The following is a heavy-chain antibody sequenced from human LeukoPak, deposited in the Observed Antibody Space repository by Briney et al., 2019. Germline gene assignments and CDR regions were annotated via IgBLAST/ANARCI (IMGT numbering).Heavy chain of an antibody. CDR1: GFTFDNYA. CDR3: AKEPYGGVYTGDYYYTMDV. Sequence: GGSLRLSCAASGFTFDNYAMHWVRQAPGKGLEWVSLVSGHGGSTFYGDSVKGRFTISRDNSKNSLYLQMNSLRTEDTALYYCAKEPYGGVYTGDYYYTMDVWGQGTTVTVSS. CDR2: VSGHGGST. J-gene: IGHJ6*02. D-gene: IGHD5/OR15-5a*01. V-gene: IGHV3-43*02.